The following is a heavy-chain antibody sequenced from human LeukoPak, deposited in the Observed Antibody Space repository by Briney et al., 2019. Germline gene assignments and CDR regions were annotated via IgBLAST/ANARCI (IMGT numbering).Heavy chain of an antibody. CDR3: AKGLLWFGEFQDFDY. CDR1: GFTFSGYA. CDR2: ISGSGGST. Sequence: GGSLRLSCAASGFTFSGYAMSWVRQAPGKGLEWVSAISGSGGSTYYADSVKGRFTISRDNSKNTLYLQMNSLRAEDTAVYYCAKGLLWFGEFQDFDYWGQGTLVTVSS. J-gene: IGHJ4*02. D-gene: IGHD3-10*01. V-gene: IGHV3-23*01.